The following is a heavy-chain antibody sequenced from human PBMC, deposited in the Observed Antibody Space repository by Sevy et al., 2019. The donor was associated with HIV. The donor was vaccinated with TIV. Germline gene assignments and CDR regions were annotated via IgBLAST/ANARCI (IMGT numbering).Heavy chain of an antibody. CDR2: ITDSGRAT. J-gene: IGHJ4*02. CDR3: AKENHAFYYDY. Sequence: GGSLRLSCAASGFSFSTYDMSWVRQAPGKGLEWVSSITDSGRATYYADSVKGRFTISRDNSKSTLSLQMNSLRAEDTAIYYCAKENHAFYYDYWGQGTLVTVSS. CDR1: GFSFSTYD. V-gene: IGHV3-23*01. D-gene: IGHD3-22*01.